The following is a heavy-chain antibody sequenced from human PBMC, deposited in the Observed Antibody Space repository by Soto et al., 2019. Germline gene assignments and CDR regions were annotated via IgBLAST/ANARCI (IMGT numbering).Heavy chain of an antibody. V-gene: IGHV3-11*01. Sequence: QVQLVESGGGLVKPGGSLRLSCAASGFTFSDYYMSWIRQAPGKGLEWLSYISISGGTIYYADSVKGRFSISRDNAKNSLYLPLSRLRAEDTAVYFCARERARVFDSWGQGTLVTVSS. CDR3: ARERARVFDS. J-gene: IGHJ4*02. CDR2: ISISGGTI. CDR1: GFTFSDYY.